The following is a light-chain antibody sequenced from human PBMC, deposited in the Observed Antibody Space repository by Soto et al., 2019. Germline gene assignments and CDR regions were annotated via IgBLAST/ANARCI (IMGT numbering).Light chain of an antibody. Sequence: ETVMTQSPATLSVSPWERATLSCRASQSVRSNIAWYQQKPGQAPRLLIYDASTRATGIPARFSGSGSGTEFTLTISSLQSEDFVIYYCQQYNNWPPDGTFGQGTKVDIK. V-gene: IGKV3-15*01. CDR3: QQYNNWPPDGT. J-gene: IGKJ1*01. CDR1: QSVRSN. CDR2: DAS.